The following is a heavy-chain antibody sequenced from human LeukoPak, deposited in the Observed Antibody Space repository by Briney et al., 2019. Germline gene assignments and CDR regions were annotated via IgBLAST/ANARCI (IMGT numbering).Heavy chain of an antibody. CDR2: ISSSSSYI. CDR1: GFTFSSYS. Sequence: GGSLRLSCAASGFTFSSYSMNWVRQAPGKGLEWVSSISSSSSYIYYADSVKGRFTISRDNAKNSLYLQMNSLRAEDTGVYYCAREHLGVAAADYWGQGTLVTVSS. D-gene: IGHD3-3*01. J-gene: IGHJ4*02. V-gene: IGHV3-21*01. CDR3: AREHLGVAAADY.